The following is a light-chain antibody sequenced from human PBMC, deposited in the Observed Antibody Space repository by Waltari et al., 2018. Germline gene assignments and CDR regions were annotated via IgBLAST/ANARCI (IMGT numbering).Light chain of an antibody. Sequence: QSALTQPASVSGSPGQALTISCTGSRGDIGTYNLFSWYQQHPGNSPRLLIHDATTRPSGISSRFSGSKSGNTASLTISGLQAEDEADYFCGSYAGGTSWVFGGGTQVTVL. J-gene: IGLJ3*02. CDR1: RGDIGTYNL. CDR2: DAT. V-gene: IGLV2-23*01. CDR3: GSYAGGTSWV.